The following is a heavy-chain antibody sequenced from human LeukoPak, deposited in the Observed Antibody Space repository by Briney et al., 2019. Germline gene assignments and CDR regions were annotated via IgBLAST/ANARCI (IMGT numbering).Heavy chain of an antibody. CDR3: ARVFRRSTWFDY. CDR2: IDHSGST. D-gene: IGHD5/OR15-5a*01. Sequence: SETPSLTCAVSGGSIINSNWWSWVRQPPGKGLEWIGEIDHSGSTNYNPSLKSRVTISVDKSKNQFSLKLSSVTAADTAVYYCARVFRRSTWFDYWGQGTLVTVSS. V-gene: IGHV4-4*02. J-gene: IGHJ4*02. CDR1: GGSIINSNW.